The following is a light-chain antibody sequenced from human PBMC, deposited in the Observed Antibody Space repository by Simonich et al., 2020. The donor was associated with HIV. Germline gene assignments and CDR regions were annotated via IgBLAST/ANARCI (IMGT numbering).Light chain of an antibody. V-gene: IGLV2-14*03. CDR1: SSDFGGYNY. CDR3: SSYTSSSTPYV. Sequence: QSALTQPASVSGSPGQSSTISCTGTSSDFGGYNYVSWYPQHPGKAPKIMIYDYSNRPAGVSNRFSGSKAGNTASLTISGLQAEDEADYYCSSYTSSSTPYVFGTGTKVTVL. CDR2: DYS. J-gene: IGLJ1*01.